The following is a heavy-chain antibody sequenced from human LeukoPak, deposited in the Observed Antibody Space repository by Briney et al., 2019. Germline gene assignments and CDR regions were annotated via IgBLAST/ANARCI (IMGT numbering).Heavy chain of an antibody. J-gene: IGHJ4*02. CDR1: AGSISSYY. D-gene: IGHD6-6*01. CDR3: ARRHVEYSSSSDPYYFDY. V-gene: IGHV4-59*01. Sequence: PSETLSLTCTVSAGSISSYYWTWIRQPPGKGLEWIGSLYYSGSTNYNPSLKSRVTISVDTSKNQFSLKLSSVTAADTAVYYCARRHVEYSSSSDPYYFDYWGQGTLVTVSS. CDR2: LYYSGST.